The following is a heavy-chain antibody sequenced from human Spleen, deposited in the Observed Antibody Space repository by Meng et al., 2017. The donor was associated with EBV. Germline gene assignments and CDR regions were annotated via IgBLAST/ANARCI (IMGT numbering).Heavy chain of an antibody. D-gene: IGHD2/OR15-2a*01. CDR3: VRGGYYSPCDY. Sequence: QGRLQLWGAGLLMPSETLALTCAVHGASIGGDYWSWIRQPPGKGLEWLGEINHSGKANYNPSLKSRVTISVDTSNNQLSLKLSSLTAADTAVYYCVRGGYYSPCDYWGQGTLVTVSS. CDR2: INHSGKA. CDR1: GASIGGDY. J-gene: IGHJ4*02. V-gene: IGHV4-34*02.